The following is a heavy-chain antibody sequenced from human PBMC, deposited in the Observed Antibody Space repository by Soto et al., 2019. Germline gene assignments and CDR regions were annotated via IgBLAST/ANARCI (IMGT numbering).Heavy chain of an antibody. Sequence: EVQVVESGGGSVQPGGSLRLSCAASGFPFSTFEMNWVRQAPGKGLEWLSYISGGGGTYYADSVKGRFTISRDNAKNSLYLQMTSLRVEDTAVYYCARDRGGDVGQFLFPDGFDLWGQGTMVTVSS. V-gene: IGHV3-48*03. CDR1: GFPFSTFE. D-gene: IGHD3-10*01. J-gene: IGHJ3*01. CDR2: ISGGGGT. CDR3: ARDRGGDVGQFLFPDGFDL.